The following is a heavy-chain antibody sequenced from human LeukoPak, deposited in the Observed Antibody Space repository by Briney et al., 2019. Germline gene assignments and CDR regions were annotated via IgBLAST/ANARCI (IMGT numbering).Heavy chain of an antibody. V-gene: IGHV3-33*01. Sequence: GRSLRLSCAASGFTFSSYGMHWVRQASGKGLEWVAVLWYGGSNKYYADSVKGRFTISRDNSKNTLYLQMNSLRAEDTAVYYCARRTYDAFDIWGQGTMVTVSS. D-gene: IGHD1-14*01. CDR3: ARRTYDAFDI. CDR2: LWYGGSNK. CDR1: GFTFSSYG. J-gene: IGHJ3*02.